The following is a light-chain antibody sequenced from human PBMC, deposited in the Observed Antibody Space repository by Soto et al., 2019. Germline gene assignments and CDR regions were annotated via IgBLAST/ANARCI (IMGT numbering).Light chain of an antibody. Sequence: EIVFSQSPSTLSLTPRETATLSSRASQSLTSSYLAWYQQRPGQAPSLLIYGVSSRATGIPDRFSGSGSGTDFTLTITRLEPEDFAVYYCQHYGYSLWTSAQGAKVDI. CDR2: GVS. CDR3: QHYGYSLWT. V-gene: IGKV3-20*01. J-gene: IGKJ1*01. CDR1: QSLTSSY.